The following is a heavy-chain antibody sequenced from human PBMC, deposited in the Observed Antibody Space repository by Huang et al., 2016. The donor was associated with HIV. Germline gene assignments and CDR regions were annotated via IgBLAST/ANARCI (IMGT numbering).Heavy chain of an antibody. CDR1: GYDFGSYG. D-gene: IGHD3-22*01. Sequence: QVQLVQSGGEVKQPGASVRVSCKASGYDFGSYGMSWVRQAPGQGLEVLGWIGSDSRDTRTAQKCQGRVTMTTDRSATTTYMELRSLRYDDTAVYYCARDTYYTDIWKRNDASFLWGQGTMITVYS. V-gene: IGHV1-18*01. CDR2: IGSDSRDT. J-gene: IGHJ3*01. CDR3: ARDTYYTDIWKRNDASFL.